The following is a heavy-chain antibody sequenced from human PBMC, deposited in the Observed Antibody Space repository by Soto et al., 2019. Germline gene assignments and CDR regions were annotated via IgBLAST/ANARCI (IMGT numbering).Heavy chain of an antibody. CDR1: GYTLTSYY. CDR2: INPSGGIT. CDR3: ARGISTTRYYYYYGMDV. Sequence: ASVKVSCKASGYTLTSYYLHWVRQAPGQGPEWMGIINPSGGITNDAQKFQDRVTMTSDTSTSTVYMELSSLRSEDTAVYYCARGISTTRYYYYYGMDVWGQGTTVTVS. D-gene: IGHD2-2*01. J-gene: IGHJ6*02. V-gene: IGHV1-46*01.